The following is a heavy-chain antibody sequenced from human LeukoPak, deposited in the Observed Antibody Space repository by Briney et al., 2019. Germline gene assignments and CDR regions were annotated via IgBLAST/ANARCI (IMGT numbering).Heavy chain of an antibody. CDR1: GDSVSSTSAA. CDR2: TYYRSRWYS. V-gene: IGHV6-1*01. D-gene: IGHD6-13*01. CDR3: ARYTSSWFFDS. J-gene: IGHJ4*02. Sequence: SQTLSLTCAISGDSVSSTSAAWNWIRQSPSTGLEWLGRTYYRSRWYSDYAVSVRGRITVNPDTSTNQFSLQLNSVTPEDTAVYYCARYTSSWFFDSWGLGTLVTVSS.